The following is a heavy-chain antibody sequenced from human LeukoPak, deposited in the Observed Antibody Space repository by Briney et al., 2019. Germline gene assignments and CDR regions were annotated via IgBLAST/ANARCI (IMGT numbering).Heavy chain of an antibody. CDR3: ARDPFGWNWFDP. J-gene: IGHJ5*02. D-gene: IGHD3-3*01. CDR1: GFTFSSYW. V-gene: IGHV3-74*01. CDR2: INSDGSST. Sequence: PGGSLRLSCAASGFTFSSYWMHWVRQAPGKVLVWVSRINSDGSSTSYADSVKGRFTISRDNAKNTLYLQMNSLRAEDTAVYYCARDPFGWNWFDPWGQGTLVTVSS.